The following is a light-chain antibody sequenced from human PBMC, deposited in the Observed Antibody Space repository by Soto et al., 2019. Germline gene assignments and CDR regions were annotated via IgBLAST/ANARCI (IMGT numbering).Light chain of an antibody. J-gene: IGLJ1*01. Sequence: QSALTQPASVSGSPGQSITISCTASSSHIGSSNLVSWYQHHSGKAPQLIIYEGNKRPSGVSNRFSGSKSGKKASLTISGLQAEDEGTYYCCSYAGSSPLSVSGTGTKVTV. CDR1: SSHIGSSNL. CDR3: CSYAGSSPLSV. V-gene: IGLV2-23*01. CDR2: EGN.